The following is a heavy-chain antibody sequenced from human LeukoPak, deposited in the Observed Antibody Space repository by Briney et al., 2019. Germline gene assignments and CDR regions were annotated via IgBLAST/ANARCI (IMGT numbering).Heavy chain of an antibody. J-gene: IGHJ3*02. D-gene: IGHD5-18*01. CDR1: GGSFSSSTHF. CDR3: ARRGWTGGYTYAAFDI. Sequence: SETLSLTCTVSGGSFSSSTHFWGWIRQPPGKGLEWIGSISYGGSAYYNPSLKSRVTISADTSKNQFSLKLTSVSAADTAMYYCARRGWTGGYTYAAFDIWGQGTMVTVSS. V-gene: IGHV4-39*01. CDR2: ISYGGSA.